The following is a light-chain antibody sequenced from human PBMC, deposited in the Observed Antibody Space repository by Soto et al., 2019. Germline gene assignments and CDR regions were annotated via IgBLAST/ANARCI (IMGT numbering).Light chain of an antibody. J-gene: IGLJ1*01. CDR3: SSYTSSSTPYV. CDR1: SSDVGGYNY. CDR2: DVS. Sequence: QSVLTQPASVSGSPGQSITICCTGTSSDVGGYNYVSWYQQHPGKAPKLMIYDVSNRPSGVSNRFSGSKSGNTASLTISGLQAEDEADYYCSSYTSSSTPYVFGTGTKVTVL. V-gene: IGLV2-14*01.